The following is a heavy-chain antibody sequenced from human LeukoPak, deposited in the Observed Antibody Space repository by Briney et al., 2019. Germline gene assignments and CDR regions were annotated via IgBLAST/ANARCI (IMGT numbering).Heavy chain of an antibody. CDR1: GYTFTSYY. CDR2: INPSGGST. CDR3: ARTLQLERRTLDY. Sequence: ASVKVSCKASGYTFTSYYMHWVRQAPGQGLEWMGIINPSGGSTSYAQKFQGRVTITRDTSASTAYMELSSLRSEDTAVYYCARTLQLERRTLDYWGQGTLVTVSS. D-gene: IGHD1-1*01. J-gene: IGHJ4*02. V-gene: IGHV1-46*01.